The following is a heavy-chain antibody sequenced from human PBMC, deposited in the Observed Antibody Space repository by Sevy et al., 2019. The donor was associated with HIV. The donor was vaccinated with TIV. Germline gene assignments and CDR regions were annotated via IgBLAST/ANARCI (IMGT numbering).Heavy chain of an antibody. CDR2: IRYDGSNK. V-gene: IGHV3-30*02. Sequence: GGSLRLSCAASGFTFSSYGMHWVRQAPGKGLEWVAFIRYDGSNKYYAASVKGRFTISRDNSKNTLYLQMNSLRAEDTAVYYCAKGHDFWSGLIGYYYYGMDVWGQGTTVTVSS. D-gene: IGHD3-3*01. CDR3: AKGHDFWSGLIGYYYYGMDV. CDR1: GFTFSSYG. J-gene: IGHJ6*02.